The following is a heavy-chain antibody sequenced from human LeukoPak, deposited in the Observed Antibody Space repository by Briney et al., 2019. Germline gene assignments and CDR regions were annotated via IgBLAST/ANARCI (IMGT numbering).Heavy chain of an antibody. V-gene: IGHV3-74*01. CDR1: GFAFTSHW. CDR3: TRGDYGGNSAHFQH. Sequence: GGSLRLSCAASGFAFTSHWMHWVRQDSGRGLVWVSRISNDGSATSYADSVKGRFTISRDNAKNTLYLQMNSLRAEDTAVYYCTRGDYGGNSAHFQHWGQGTLVTVSS. CDR2: ISNDGSAT. J-gene: IGHJ1*01. D-gene: IGHD4-23*01.